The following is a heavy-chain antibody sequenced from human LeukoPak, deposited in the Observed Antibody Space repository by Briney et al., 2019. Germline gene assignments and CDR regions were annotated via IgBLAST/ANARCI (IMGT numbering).Heavy chain of an antibody. CDR3: ARVGLGYDFDY. Sequence: GASVKVSCKASGGTFSSYAISWVRQAPGQGLEWMGGIIPIFGTANYAQKFQGRVTITADKSTSTAYMELSSLRSEDTAVYYCARVGLGYDFDYWGQGTLVTVSS. D-gene: IGHD6-13*01. CDR2: IIPIFGTA. CDR1: GGTFSSYA. J-gene: IGHJ4*02. V-gene: IGHV1-69*06.